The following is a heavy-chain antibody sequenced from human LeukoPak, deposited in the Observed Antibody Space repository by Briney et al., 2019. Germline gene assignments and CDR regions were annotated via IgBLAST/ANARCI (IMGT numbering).Heavy chain of an antibody. CDR2: INPSGGST. V-gene: IGHV1-46*01. Sequence: ASVKVSCKASGYTFTSYYMHWARQAPGQGLEWMGIINPSGGSTSYAQKFQGRVTMTRDTSTSTVYMELSSLRSEDTAVYYCARGVSIEYSSSSGRHYYGMDVWGQGTTVTVSS. D-gene: IGHD6-6*01. CDR1: GYTFTSYY. J-gene: IGHJ6*02. CDR3: ARGVSIEYSSSSGRHYYGMDV.